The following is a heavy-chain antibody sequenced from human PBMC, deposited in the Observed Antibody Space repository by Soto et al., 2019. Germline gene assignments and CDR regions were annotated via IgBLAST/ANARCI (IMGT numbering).Heavy chain of an antibody. Sequence: ASVKVSCKASGYTFIYYGISWVRQAPGQGLEWLGWINTYSDRTNYAQEFQGRVSMTTEKSTSTVYMELRSLRSGDTALYYCARDYTGRGYFDHWGQGSLVTVSS. V-gene: IGHV1-18*04. J-gene: IGHJ4*02. CDR1: GYTFIYYG. CDR2: INTYSDRT. CDR3: ARDYTGRGYFDH. D-gene: IGHD2-8*02.